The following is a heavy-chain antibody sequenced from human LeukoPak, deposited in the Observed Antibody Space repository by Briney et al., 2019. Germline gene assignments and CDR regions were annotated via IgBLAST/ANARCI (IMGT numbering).Heavy chain of an antibody. J-gene: IGHJ3*02. D-gene: IGHD5-24*01. CDR2: IYSGGNT. V-gene: IGHV3-53*05. CDR1: GFTVSSNS. Sequence: GGSLRLSCTVSGFTVSSNSMSWVRQAPGKGLEWVSFIYSGGNTHYSDSVKGRFTISRDNSKNTLYLQMNSLRAEDTAVYYCAKDSGVGMATTFSILDIWGQGTMVTVSS. CDR3: AKDSGVGMATTFSILDI.